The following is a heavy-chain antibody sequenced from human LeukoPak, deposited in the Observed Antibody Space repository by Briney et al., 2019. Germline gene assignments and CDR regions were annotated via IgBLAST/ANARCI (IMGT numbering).Heavy chain of an antibody. CDR3: AIPYCSSTSCYPEWYFDL. D-gene: IGHD2-2*01. J-gene: IGHJ2*01. V-gene: IGHV4-39*01. CDR1: GGSISSSSYY. Sequence: SETLSLTCTVSGGSISSSSYYWGWIRQPPGKGLEWIGSIYYSGSTYYNPSLKSRVTISVDTSKNQFSLKLSSVTAADTAVYYCAIPYCSSTSCYPEWYFDLWGRGTLVTVS. CDR2: IYYSGST.